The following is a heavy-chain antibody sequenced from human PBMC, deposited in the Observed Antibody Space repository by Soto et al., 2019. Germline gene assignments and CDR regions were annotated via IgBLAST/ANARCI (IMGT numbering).Heavy chain of an antibody. CDR1: GYTFTSYD. CDR2: MNPNSGNT. Sequence: QVQLVQSGAEVKKPGASVKVSCKASGYTFTSYDINWVRQATGQGLEWMGWMNPNSGNTAYAQKFQGRVTMTRNPSISTAYRELSSLRSEDTAVYYCARERSSGWYVDYWGQGTLVTVSS. CDR3: ARERSSGWYVDY. D-gene: IGHD6-19*01. V-gene: IGHV1-8*01. J-gene: IGHJ4*02.